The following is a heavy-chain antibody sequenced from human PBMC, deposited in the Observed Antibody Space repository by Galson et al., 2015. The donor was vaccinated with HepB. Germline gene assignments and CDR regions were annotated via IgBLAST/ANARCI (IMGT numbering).Heavy chain of an antibody. CDR1: GFTVSSNY. D-gene: IGHD3-22*01. CDR2: IYSGGST. V-gene: IGHV3-53*01. CDR3: ARGVWGYYDSPEYYFDY. J-gene: IGHJ4*02. Sequence: SLRLSCAASGFTVSSNYMSWVRQAPGKGLEWVSVIYSGGSTYYADSVKGRFTISRDNSKNTLYLQMNSLRAEDTAVYYCARGVWGYYDSPEYYFDYWGQGTLVTVSS.